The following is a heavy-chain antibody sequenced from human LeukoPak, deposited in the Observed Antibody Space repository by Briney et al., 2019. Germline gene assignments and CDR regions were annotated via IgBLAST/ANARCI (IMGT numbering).Heavy chain of an antibody. CDR1: GFTFSNYV. V-gene: IGHV3-23*01. CDR2: ITGSGGNT. CDR3: AKWGDYDVLTGYYVSDY. J-gene: IGHJ4*02. D-gene: IGHD3-9*01. Sequence: GGSLRLSCAASGFTFSNYVMSWVRQAPGKGLEWVSAITGSGGNTYYADSVKGRFTISRDNSKNTVFLQMNSLRAEDTAVYYCAKWGDYDVLTGYYVSDYWGQGTLVTVSS.